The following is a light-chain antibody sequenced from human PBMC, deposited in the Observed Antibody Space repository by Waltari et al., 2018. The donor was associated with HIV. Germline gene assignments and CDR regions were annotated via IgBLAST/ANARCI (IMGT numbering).Light chain of an antibody. CDR3: QQADSHPWT. CDR2: AAS. Sequence: DIQMTQSPSSVSASVGDRVTITCRASQDISRCLVWYLQKPGKAPKLLIYAASSLQSGVPTRFSGSGSGTDFTLTINSLQPEDSATYFCQQADSHPWTFGQGTNVEIK. J-gene: IGKJ1*01. CDR1: QDISRC. V-gene: IGKV1-12*01.